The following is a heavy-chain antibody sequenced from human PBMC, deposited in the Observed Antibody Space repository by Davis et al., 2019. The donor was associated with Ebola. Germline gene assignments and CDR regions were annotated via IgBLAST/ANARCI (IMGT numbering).Heavy chain of an antibody. J-gene: IGHJ5*02. CDR3: ASTRITMIVVPQITPMGIP. CDR2: ISYDGSNK. V-gene: IGHV3-30*03. Sequence: GGSLRLSCVASGFTFSNYGMHWVRQAPGKGLEWVAVISYDGSNKYYADSVKGRFTISRDNSKNTLYLQMNSLRAEDTAVYYCASTRITMIVVPQITPMGIPWGQGTLVTVSS. CDR1: GFTFSNYG. D-gene: IGHD3-22*01.